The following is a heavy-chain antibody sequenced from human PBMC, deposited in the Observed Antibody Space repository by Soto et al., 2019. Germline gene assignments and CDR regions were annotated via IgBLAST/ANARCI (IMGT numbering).Heavy chain of an antibody. J-gene: IGHJ6*02. CDR3: ATDYYDSSGKYYYYGMDV. CDR2: ISFDARNG. CDR1: GFTFSRYA. Sequence: PVGSLRLSCAASGFTFSRYAMHWVRQAPGNGLEWVAVISFDARNGCYADSVKGRFTISRDNSKNTLYLQMNSLRAEDTAVYYCATDYYDSSGKYYYYGMDVWGQGTTVTVSS. D-gene: IGHD3-22*01. V-gene: IGHV3-30*04.